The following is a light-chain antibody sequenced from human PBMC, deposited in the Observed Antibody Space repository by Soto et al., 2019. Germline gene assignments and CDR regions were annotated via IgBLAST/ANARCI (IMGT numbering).Light chain of an antibody. Sequence: QSALTQPVSVSGSPGQSITISCTGTSSDVGGYNYVSWYQQHPGKAPKLMIYEVSNRPSGVSNRFSGSKSGNTASLTISGLQAEDDADYYCSSYTSSSTLVFGTGTKLTV. CDR3: SSYTSSSTLV. CDR2: EVS. V-gene: IGLV2-14*01. CDR1: SSDVGGYNY. J-gene: IGLJ1*01.